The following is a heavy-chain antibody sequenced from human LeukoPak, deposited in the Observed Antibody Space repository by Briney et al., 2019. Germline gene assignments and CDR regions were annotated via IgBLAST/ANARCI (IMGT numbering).Heavy chain of an antibody. D-gene: IGHD5-12*01. CDR3: AKDLGGDTGYVFGY. V-gene: IGHV3-30*02. J-gene: IGHJ4*02. CDR1: GLIFSSYG. Sequence: GGSLRLSCAASGLIFSSYGMRWVRQAPGKGLEWVAFIRFDGSNKYYADSVKGRFTISRDNSKNTLYLHMNSLRAEDTAVYYCAKDLGGDTGYVFGYWGQGTLVTVSP. CDR2: IRFDGSNK.